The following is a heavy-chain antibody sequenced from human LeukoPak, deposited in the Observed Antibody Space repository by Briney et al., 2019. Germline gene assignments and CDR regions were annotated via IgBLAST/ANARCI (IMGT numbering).Heavy chain of an antibody. J-gene: IGHJ6*03. CDR1: GGSISSYY. CDR3: ARVRDGYQGSYMDV. V-gene: IGHV4-59*01. CDR2: IYYSGST. D-gene: IGHD5-24*01. Sequence: SETLSLTCTVSGGSISSYYWSWIRQPPGKGLEWIGYIYYSGSTNYNPSLKSRVTISIDTSKNQFSLKLTSVTAADTAVYYCARVRDGYQGSYMDVWGKGTTVTVSS.